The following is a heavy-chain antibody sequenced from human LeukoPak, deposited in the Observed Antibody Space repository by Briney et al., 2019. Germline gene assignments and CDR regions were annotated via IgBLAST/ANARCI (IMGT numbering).Heavy chain of an antibody. CDR2: INWNGGST. CDR1: GFTFDDYG. D-gene: IGHD4-17*01. V-gene: IGHV3-20*04. Sequence: GGSLRLSCAASGFTFDDYGMSWVRQAPGKGLECVSGINWNGGSTGYADSVKGRFTISRDNAKNSLYLQMNSLRAEDTALYYCARYGDYNFGSYAFDIWGQGTTVTVSS. CDR3: ARYGDYNFGSYAFDI. J-gene: IGHJ3*02.